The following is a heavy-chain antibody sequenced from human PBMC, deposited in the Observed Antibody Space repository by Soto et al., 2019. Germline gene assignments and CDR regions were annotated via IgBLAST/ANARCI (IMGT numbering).Heavy chain of an antibody. D-gene: IGHD5-12*01. V-gene: IGHV5-51*01. Sequence: PGESLKISCKGPGYSFNHYWIGWVRQMPGKGVEWMGIIYRGDSDTRYSPSFRGQVTTSADKSISSAYLQWSSLKASDTAIYYCARQDGYALYYFDSWGQGTLVTVSS. J-gene: IGHJ4*02. CDR3: ARQDGYALYYFDS. CDR1: GYSFNHYW. CDR2: IYRGDSDT.